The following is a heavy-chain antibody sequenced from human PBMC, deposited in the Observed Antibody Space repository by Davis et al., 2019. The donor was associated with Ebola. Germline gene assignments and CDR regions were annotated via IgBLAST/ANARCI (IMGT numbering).Heavy chain of an antibody. CDR2: INPNSGGT. D-gene: IGHD5-12*01. J-gene: IGHJ4*02. CDR1: GYTFTGYS. V-gene: IGHV1-2*06. Sequence: ASVKVSCKASGYTFTGYSMHWVRQAPGQGLEWMGRINPNSGGTNYAQKFQGRVTMTRDTSISTAYMELSRLRSDDTAVYYCARDGHSGYDPYFDYWGQGTLVTVSS. CDR3: ARDGHSGYDPYFDY.